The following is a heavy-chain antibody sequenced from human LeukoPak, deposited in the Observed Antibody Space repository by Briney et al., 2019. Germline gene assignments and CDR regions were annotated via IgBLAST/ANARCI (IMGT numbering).Heavy chain of an antibody. CDR1: GFTFSSYG. Sequence: GRSLRLSCAASGFTFSSYGMHWVRQAPGKGLEWVAVISYDGSNKYYADSVKGRFTISRDNSKNTPYLQMNSLRAEDTAVYYCAKGTHALDYWGQGTLVTVSS. V-gene: IGHV3-30*18. J-gene: IGHJ4*02. D-gene: IGHD1-14*01. CDR3: AKGTHALDY. CDR2: ISYDGSNK.